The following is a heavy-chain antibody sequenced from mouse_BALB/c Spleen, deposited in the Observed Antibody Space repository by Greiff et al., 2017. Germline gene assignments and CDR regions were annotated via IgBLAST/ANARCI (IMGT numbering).Heavy chain of an antibody. Sequence: EVQRVESGGGLVKPGGSLKLSCAASGFAFSSYDMSWVRQTPEKRLEWVAYISSGGGSTYYPDTVKGRFTISRDNAKNTLYLQMSSLKSEDTAMYYGARHDYYDYDKYYFDYWGQGTTLTVSS. D-gene: IGHD2-4*01. CDR3: ARHDYYDYDKYYFDY. V-gene: IGHV5-12-1*01. CDR1: GFAFSSYD. CDR2: ISSGGGST. J-gene: IGHJ2*01.